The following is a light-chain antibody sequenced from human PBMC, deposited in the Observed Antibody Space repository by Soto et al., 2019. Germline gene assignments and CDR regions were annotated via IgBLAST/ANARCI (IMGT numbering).Light chain of an antibody. CDR2: EVA. J-gene: IGLJ1*01. V-gene: IGLV2-14*01. CDR1: SSDVGGYNY. CDR3: TSYTSSITYV. Sequence: QSALTQPASVSGSPGQSITISSTGTSSDVGGYNYVSWYQQHPGKAPKLMIYEVANRPSGVSNRFSGSKSGNTASLTISGLQAEDEADYYCTSYTSSITYVFGTGTKLTVL.